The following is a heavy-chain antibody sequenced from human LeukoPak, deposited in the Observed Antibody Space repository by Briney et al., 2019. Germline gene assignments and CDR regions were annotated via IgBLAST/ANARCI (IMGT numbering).Heavy chain of an antibody. CDR3: ARGRTRTNIVVVKNYYYYYGMDV. J-gene: IGHJ6*02. V-gene: IGHV4-34*01. D-gene: IGHD2-15*01. CDR1: GGSFSGYY. CDR2: INHSGST. Sequence: SETLSLTCAVYGGSFSGYYWSWIRQPPGKGLKWIGEINHSGSTNYNPSLKSRVTISVDTSKNQFSLKLSSVTAADTAVYYCARGRTRTNIVVVKNYYYYYGMDVWGQGTTVTVSS.